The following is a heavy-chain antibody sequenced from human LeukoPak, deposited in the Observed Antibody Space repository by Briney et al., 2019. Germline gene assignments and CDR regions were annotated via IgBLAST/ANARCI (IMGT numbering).Heavy chain of an antibody. J-gene: IGHJ4*02. Sequence: SGALSLPFTVSGASIRSSNYFWGWIRQAPGKGLEWIGNIFNSGRTTYNPSLTSRVTISVDTYKNQFYLKMSNVTAADTAVYYCASSDMFRVFYFDYWGQGIQVTLSS. D-gene: IGHD3-10*02. CDR2: IFNSGRT. V-gene: IGHV4-39*01. CDR1: GASIRSSNYF. CDR3: ASSDMFRVFYFDY.